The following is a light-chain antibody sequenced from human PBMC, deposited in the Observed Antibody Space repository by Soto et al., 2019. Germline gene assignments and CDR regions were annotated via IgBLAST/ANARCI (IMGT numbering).Light chain of an antibody. CDR1: QSVSSK. Sequence: NLLAPAPGTLSFSPGERGTLPCRASQSVSSKLAWYQQKPGQAPRLLIYDAYNRATGIPARFSGSGSGTDFTLTISSLEPEDFAVYYCQQRSNWPPITFGQGTRLEIK. CDR2: DAY. J-gene: IGKJ5*01. CDR3: QQRSNWPPIT. V-gene: IGKV3-11*01.